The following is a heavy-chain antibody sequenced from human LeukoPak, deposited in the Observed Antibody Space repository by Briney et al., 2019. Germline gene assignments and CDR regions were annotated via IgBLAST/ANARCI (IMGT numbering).Heavy chain of an antibody. J-gene: IGHJ4*02. Sequence: TGGSLRLSCAASGFTFSSYAMSWVRQAPGKGLEWVSAISGSGGSTYYADSVKGRFTISRDNSKNTLYLQMNSLRAEDTAVYYCARDGSEQWLAFDYWGQGTLVTVSS. CDR2: ISGSGGST. V-gene: IGHV3-23*01. CDR3: ARDGSEQWLAFDY. CDR1: GFTFSSYA. D-gene: IGHD6-19*01.